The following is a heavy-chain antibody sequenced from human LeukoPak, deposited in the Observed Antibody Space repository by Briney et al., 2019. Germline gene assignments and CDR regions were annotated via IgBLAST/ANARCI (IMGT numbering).Heavy chain of an antibody. D-gene: IGHD5-18*01. Sequence: GGSLRLSCAASGFTFSGSAMHWVRQASGKGLEWVGRIRSKANSYATAYAASVKGRFTISRDNAKNSLYLQMNSLRAEDTALYYCAKDIGGYSYGYYFDYWGQGTLVTVSS. CDR1: GFTFSGSA. CDR2: IRSKANSYAT. V-gene: IGHV3-73*01. CDR3: AKDIGGYSYGYYFDY. J-gene: IGHJ4*02.